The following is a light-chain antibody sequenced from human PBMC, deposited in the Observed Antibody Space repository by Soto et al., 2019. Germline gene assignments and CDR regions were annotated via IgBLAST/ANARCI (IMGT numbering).Light chain of an antibody. CDR2: DVS. J-gene: IGLJ2*01. Sequence: QSVLTQPASVSGSPGQSITISCTGTSSDVGGYNYVSWYQQHPGKAPQLMIYDVSNRPSGVSNRFSGSKSGNTASLTISGLQAEDEADYYCSSYTCSSTLGVFGGGTQVTVL. V-gene: IGLV2-14*01. CDR1: SSDVGGYNY. CDR3: SSYTCSSTLGV.